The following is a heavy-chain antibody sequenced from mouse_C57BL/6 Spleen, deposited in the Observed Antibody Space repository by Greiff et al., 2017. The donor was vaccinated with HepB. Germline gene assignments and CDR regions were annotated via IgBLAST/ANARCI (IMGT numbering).Heavy chain of an antibody. Sequence: EVKVEESGGGLVQPGGSMKLSCVASGFTFSNYWMNWVRQSPEKGLEWVAQIRLKSDNYATHYAESVKGRFTISRDDSKSSVYLQMNNLRAEDTGIYYCTNYGSSLDWYFDVWGTGTTVTVSS. D-gene: IGHD1-1*01. J-gene: IGHJ1*03. V-gene: IGHV6-3*01. CDR1: GFTFSNYW. CDR3: TNYGSSLDWYFDV. CDR2: IRLKSDNYAT.